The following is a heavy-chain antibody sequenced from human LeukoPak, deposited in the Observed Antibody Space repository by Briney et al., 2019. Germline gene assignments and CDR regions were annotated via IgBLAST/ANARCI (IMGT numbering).Heavy chain of an antibody. CDR3: ARALGAYSSGWMRSHYNWFDP. V-gene: IGHV4-4*07. J-gene: IGHJ5*02. Sequence: SETLSLTCTVSGGSISSYYWSWIRQPAGKGLEWIGRIYTSGSTNYNPSLKSRVTISVDKSKNQFSLKLSSVTAADTAVYYCARALGAYSSGWMRSHYNWFDPWGQGTLVTVSS. CDR2: IYTSGST. D-gene: IGHD6-19*01. CDR1: GGSISSYY.